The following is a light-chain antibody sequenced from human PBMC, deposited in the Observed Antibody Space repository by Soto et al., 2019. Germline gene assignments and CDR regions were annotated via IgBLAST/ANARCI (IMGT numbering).Light chain of an antibody. CDR3: QSYDSSLSGVV. J-gene: IGLJ2*01. V-gene: IGLV1-40*01. Sequence: QSVLTQPPSVSGAPGQRVTISCTGSRSNIGAGYDVHWYQQLPGTAPKLLIYGNNNRPSGVPDRFSGSKSGTSASLAITGLQAEDEADYYCQSYDSSLSGVVFGGGTKLTVL. CDR2: GNN. CDR1: RSNIGAGYD.